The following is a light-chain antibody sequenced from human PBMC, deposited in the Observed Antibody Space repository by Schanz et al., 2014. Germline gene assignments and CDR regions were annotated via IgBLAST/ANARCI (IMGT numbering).Light chain of an antibody. CDR3: QQYNDWPSLT. CDR2: GAS. Sequence: EIVMTQSPATLSVSPGERATLSCRASQSVSSNLAWYQQKPGQAPRLLIYGASSRATGIPDRFSGSGSGTDFTLTISRLEPEDFAVYYCQQYNDWPSLTFGGGTKVEIK. CDR1: QSVSSN. V-gene: IGKV3D-15*01. J-gene: IGKJ4*01.